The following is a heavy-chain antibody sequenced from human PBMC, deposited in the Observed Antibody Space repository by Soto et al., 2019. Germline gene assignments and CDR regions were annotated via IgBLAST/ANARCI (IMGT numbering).Heavy chain of an antibody. CDR3: ASRDPGTSVDY. CDR1: GGSFTSNNW. V-gene: IGHV4-4*02. J-gene: IGHJ4*02. CDR2: IYRTGST. Sequence: TSETLSLTCAVSGGSFTSNNWWTWVRQPPGQGLEWIGEIYRTGSTNYNPSLKSRVTISLDKSENQFSLKVTSLTAADTAVYYCASRDPGTSVDYWGQGTLVTVSS. D-gene: IGHD1-7*01.